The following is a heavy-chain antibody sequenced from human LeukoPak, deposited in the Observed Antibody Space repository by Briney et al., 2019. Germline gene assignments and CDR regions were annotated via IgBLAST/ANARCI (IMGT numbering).Heavy chain of an antibody. CDR3: ARGGYSSSWFEIDDY. D-gene: IGHD6-13*01. J-gene: IGHJ4*02. V-gene: IGHV4-59*01. Sequence: SSETLSLTCTVSGGSISSYYWSWIRQPPGKGLERIGYIYYSGSTNYNPSLKSRVTISVDTSKNQFSLKLSSVTAADTAVYYCARGGYSSSWFEIDDYWGQGTLVTVSS. CDR2: IYYSGST. CDR1: GGSISSYY.